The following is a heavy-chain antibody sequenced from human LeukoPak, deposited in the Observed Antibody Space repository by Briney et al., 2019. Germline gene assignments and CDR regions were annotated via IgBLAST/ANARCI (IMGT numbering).Heavy chain of an antibody. J-gene: IGHJ4*02. CDR3: AGERGTSAYILAF. D-gene: IGHD3-16*01. CDR2: IYTGGST. Sequence: PGGSLRLSCAASGFAVSSNYMSWVRQAPGKGLEWVSAIYTGGSTYYADSVKGRFTISRHNSKNTVYLQMNSLRAEDTAVYYCAGERGTSAYILAFWGQGTLVTVSS. V-gene: IGHV3-53*01. CDR1: GFAVSSNY.